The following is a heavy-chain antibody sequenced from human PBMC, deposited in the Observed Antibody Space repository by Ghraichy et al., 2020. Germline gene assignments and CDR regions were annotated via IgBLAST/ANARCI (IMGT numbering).Heavy chain of an antibody. V-gene: IGHV1-18*01. J-gene: IGHJ6*02. CDR3: ARDLKVGATTYYGMDV. CDR1: GYTFTRYG. CDR2: INTYNGNT. Sequence: ASVKVSCKTSGYTFTRYGIIWVRQAPGQGLEWMGWINTYNGNTNYAQKVQGRVTMTTDASTSTAYMELRSLRSDDTAVYYCARDLKVGATTYYGMDVWGQGTTVTVSS. D-gene: IGHD1-26*01.